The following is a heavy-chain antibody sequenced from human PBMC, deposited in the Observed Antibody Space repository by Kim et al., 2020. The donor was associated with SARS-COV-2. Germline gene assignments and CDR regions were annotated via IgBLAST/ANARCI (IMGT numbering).Heavy chain of an antibody. CDR1: GYTFTGYY. V-gene: IGHV1-2*06. CDR2: INPNSGGT. D-gene: IGHD6-19*01. J-gene: IGHJ4*02. CDR3: ARDRRTRISGWHFDY. Sequence: ASVKVSCKASGYTFTGYYMHWVRQAPGQGLEWMGRINPNSGGTNYAQKFQGRVTMTRDTSISTAYMELSRLRSDDTAVYYCARDRRTRISGWHFDYWGQGTLVTVSS.